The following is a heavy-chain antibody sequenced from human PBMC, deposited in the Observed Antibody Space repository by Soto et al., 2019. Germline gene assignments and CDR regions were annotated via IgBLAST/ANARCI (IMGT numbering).Heavy chain of an antibody. CDR3: AREESRLWSDAFDI. D-gene: IGHD5-18*01. Sequence: VGVSWKXSGYTFTGYYMHWVRQAPGQGLEWMGWINPNSGGTNYAQKFQGRVTMTRDTSISTAYMELSRLRSDDTAVHYCAREESRLWSDAFDIWGQGTMVTVSS. V-gene: IGHV1-2*02. CDR2: INPNSGGT. J-gene: IGHJ3*02. CDR1: GYTFTGYY.